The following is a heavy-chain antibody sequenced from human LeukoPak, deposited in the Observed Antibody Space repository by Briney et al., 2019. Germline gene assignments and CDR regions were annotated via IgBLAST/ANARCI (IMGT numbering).Heavy chain of an antibody. J-gene: IGHJ4*02. D-gene: IGHD2-8*01. V-gene: IGHV3-23*01. CDR1: GFTFSSYA. CDR3: AKAVSEDY. Sequence: GGSLRPPGAASGFTFSSYAMSWVRQAPGKGLEWVSAISGSGGSTYYADSVKGRFTISRDNSKNTLYLQMNSLRAKDTAVYYCAKAVSEDYWGQGTLVTVSS. CDR2: ISGSGGST.